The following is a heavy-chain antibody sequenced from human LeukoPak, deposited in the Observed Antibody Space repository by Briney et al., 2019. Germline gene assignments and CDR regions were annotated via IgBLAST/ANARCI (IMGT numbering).Heavy chain of an antibody. CDR1: GFTFSSYA. J-gene: IGHJ6*02. CDR2: ISYDGSNK. CDR3: ASNYYDFWSGYFHYYYYGMDV. D-gene: IGHD3-3*01. Sequence: GRSLRLSCAASGFTFSSYAMHWVRQAPGKGLEWVAVISYDGSNKYYADSVKGRFTISRDNSKNTLYLQMNSLRAEDTAVYYCASNYYDFWSGYFHYYYYGMDVWGHGTTVTVSS. V-gene: IGHV3-30*04.